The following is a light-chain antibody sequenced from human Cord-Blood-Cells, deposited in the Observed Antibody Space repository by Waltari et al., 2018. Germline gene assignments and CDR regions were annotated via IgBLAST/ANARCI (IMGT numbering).Light chain of an antibody. V-gene: IGKV3-11*01. CDR1: QSVSSY. J-gene: IGKJ5*01. Sequence: EIVLTQSPATLSLSPGESATLSCRASQSVSSYLAWYQQKPGQAPRLLIYDASNRSTGIPARFRCSRSGTDFTLTISSLEPEEFAFYYYHQLSNWPLPFGQGTRLEIK. CDR3: HQLSNWPLP. CDR2: DAS.